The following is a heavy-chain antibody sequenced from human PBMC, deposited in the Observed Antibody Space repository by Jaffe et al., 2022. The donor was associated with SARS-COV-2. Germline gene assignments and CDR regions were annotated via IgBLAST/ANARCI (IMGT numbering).Heavy chain of an antibody. J-gene: IGHJ3*02. D-gene: IGHD3-22*01. CDR2: INPNSGGT. CDR3: TRVAAEWYHYDSSGRAFDI. V-gene: IGHV1-2*02. Sequence: QVQLVQSGAEVNEPGASVKVSCKASGYTFSGYYMHWVRQAPGQGLEWMGWINPNSGGTNSAQRFQGRVTMTRDTSISTAYMELTRLRSDDTAVYYCTRVAAEWYHYDSSGRAFDIWGQGTMVTVSS. CDR1: GYTFSGYY.